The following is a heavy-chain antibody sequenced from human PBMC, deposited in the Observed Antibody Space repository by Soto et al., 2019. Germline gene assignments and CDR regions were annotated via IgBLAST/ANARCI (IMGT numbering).Heavy chain of an antibody. CDR2: IYYSGST. V-gene: IGHV4-31*03. CDR1: GGSISSGGYY. CDR3: ASGAEVSPSWDV. J-gene: IGHJ6*02. Sequence: QVQLQESGPGLVKPSQTLSLTCTVSGGSISSGGYYWSWFRQHPGKGLEWIGYIYYSGSTYYNPSLKSRVTISVDTSKNQFSLKLSSVTAADTAVYYCASGAEVSPSWDVWGQGTTVTVSS. D-gene: IGHD3-16*01.